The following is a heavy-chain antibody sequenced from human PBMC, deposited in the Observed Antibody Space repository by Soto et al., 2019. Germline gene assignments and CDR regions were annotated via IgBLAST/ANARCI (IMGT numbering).Heavy chain of an antibody. CDR3: ARSAGWTDSSGYYP. D-gene: IGHD3-22*01. CDR2: IYYSGST. V-gene: IGHV4-31*03. J-gene: IGHJ5*02. Sequence: KPSETLSLTCTVSGGSISSGGYYWSWIRQHPGKGLEWIGYIYYSGSTYYNPSLKSRVTISVDTSKNQFSLKLSSVTAADTAVYYCARSAGWTDSSGYYPWGQGTLVTVSS. CDR1: GGSISSGGYY.